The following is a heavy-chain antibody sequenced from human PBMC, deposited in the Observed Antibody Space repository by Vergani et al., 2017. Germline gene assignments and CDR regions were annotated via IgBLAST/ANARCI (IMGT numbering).Heavy chain of an antibody. CDR3: AKDASSSWYVTHDY. D-gene: IGHD6-13*01. J-gene: IGHJ4*02. CDR2: ISYDGSNK. Sequence: QVQLVQSGAEVKKPGASVKVSCKASGYTFTGYYMHWVRQAPGKGLEWVAVISYDGSNKYYADSVKGRFTISRDNSKNTLYLQMNSLRAEDTAVYYCAKDASSSWYVTHDYWGQGTLVTVSS. V-gene: IGHV3-30*18. CDR1: GYTFTGYY.